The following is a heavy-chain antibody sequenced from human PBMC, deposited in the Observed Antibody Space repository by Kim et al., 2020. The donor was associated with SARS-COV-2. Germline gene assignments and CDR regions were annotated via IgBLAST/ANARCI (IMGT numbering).Heavy chain of an antibody. D-gene: IGHD3-9*01. CDR3: ARDPGILTGYYFDY. CDR1: GFTFSSYS. Sequence: GGSLRLSCAASGFTFSSYSLNWVRQAPGKGLEWVSYISRSGSNIYYADSVKGRFTISRDNAKNSLYLQMNSLRADETAVYYCARDPGILTGYYFDYWGQGTLVSVSS. CDR2: ISRSGSNI. V-gene: IGHV3-48*04. J-gene: IGHJ4*02.